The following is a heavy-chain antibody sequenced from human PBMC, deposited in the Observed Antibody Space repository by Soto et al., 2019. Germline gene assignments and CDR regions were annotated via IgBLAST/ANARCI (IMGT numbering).Heavy chain of an antibody. V-gene: IGHV3-23*01. CDR1: GFTFSSHV. Sequence: EVQVLESGGGLVQPGGSLRLSCEASGFTFSSHVMTWIRKAPGKGPEWVSTITADGGTYYADSVKGRFAMSRDTSKSTLYLQMNSLGAEDTAAYYCAPHVSCSGGSCQYDAFDIRGQGTMVTVSS. CDR2: ITADGGT. D-gene: IGHD2-15*01. CDR3: APHVSCSGGSCQYDAFDI. J-gene: IGHJ3*02.